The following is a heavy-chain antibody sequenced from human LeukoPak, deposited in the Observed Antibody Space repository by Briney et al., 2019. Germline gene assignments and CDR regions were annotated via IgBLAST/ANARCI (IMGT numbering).Heavy chain of an antibody. CDR3: ARLVVAGNYFDY. V-gene: IGHV4-34*01. J-gene: IGHJ4*02. CDR1: GGSFSGYY. CDR2: INHSGST. Sequence: PSETLSLTCAVYGGSFSGYYWSWIRQPPGKGLEWIGEINHSGSTNYNPSLKSRVTISVDTSKNQFSLKLSSVTAADTAVYYCARLVVAGNYFDYWGQGTLVTVSS. D-gene: IGHD2-15*01.